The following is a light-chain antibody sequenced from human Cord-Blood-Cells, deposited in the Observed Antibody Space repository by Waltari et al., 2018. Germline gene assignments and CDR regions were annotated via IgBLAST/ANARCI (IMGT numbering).Light chain of an antibody. Sequence: QSALTQPASVSGSPGQSITISCTGTSSDVGSYNLVSWYQQHPCKAPKLMIYEGSKLPSGVSKRVSGSKSGNTASLTISGLQAEDEADYYCCSYAGSSTVVFGGGTKLTVL. V-gene: IGLV2-23*01. CDR2: EGS. CDR3: CSYAGSSTVV. CDR1: SSDVGSYNL. J-gene: IGLJ2*01.